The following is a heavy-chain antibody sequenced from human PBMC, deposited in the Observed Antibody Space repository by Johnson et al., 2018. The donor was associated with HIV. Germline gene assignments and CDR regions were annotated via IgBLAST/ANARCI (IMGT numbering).Heavy chain of an antibody. D-gene: IGHD1-26*01. CDR1: GFTFSSYP. CDR2: ISYEGSNK. CDR3: ARAKGGSYSDEQGAFDI. Sequence: QVQLVESGGGVVQPGGSLRLSCAASGFTFSSYPMHWVRQAPGKGLEGVAVISYEGSNKNYADSVKGRFTISTENSKNTLYLQMNSLRAEDTAVYSCARAKGGSYSDEQGAFDIWGQGTMVTVAS. J-gene: IGHJ3*02. V-gene: IGHV3-30*04.